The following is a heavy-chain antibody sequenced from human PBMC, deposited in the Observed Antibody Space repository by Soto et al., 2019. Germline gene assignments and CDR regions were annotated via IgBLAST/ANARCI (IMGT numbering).Heavy chain of an antibody. Sequence: QVQLQESGPGLVKPSQTLSLTCTVSGGSISSGGYYWSWIRQHPGKGLEWIGYIYYSGSTYYNPTLTSRVTISVDTSKNQFSLKLSSVTAADTAVYDCARGRRRAAAGKDYYYYYYMDVWGKGTTVTVSS. CDR2: IYYSGST. V-gene: IGHV4-31*03. D-gene: IGHD6-13*01. CDR3: ARGRRRAAAGKDYYYYYYMDV. J-gene: IGHJ6*03. CDR1: GGSISSGGYY.